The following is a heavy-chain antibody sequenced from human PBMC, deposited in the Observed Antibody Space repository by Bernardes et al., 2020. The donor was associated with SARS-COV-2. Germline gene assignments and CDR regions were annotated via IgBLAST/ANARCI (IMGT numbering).Heavy chain of an antibody. V-gene: IGHV1-45*02. Sequence: SVKVSCKASGYIFTYRYLHWVRQAPGQVPEWMGWITPYNGNTGYAQKFKDRVTITRHMSLHTVYMELSNLRSEDTAMYSCARSPLYCGDERQNAFEVWGQGTMITVSS. CDR1: GYIFTYRY. CDR2: ITPYNGNT. J-gene: IGHJ3*01. CDR3: ARSPLYCGDERQNAFEV. D-gene: IGHD2-21*01.